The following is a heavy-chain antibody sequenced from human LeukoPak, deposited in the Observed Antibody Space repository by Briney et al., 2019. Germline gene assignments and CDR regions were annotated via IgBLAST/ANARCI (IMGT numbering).Heavy chain of an antibody. D-gene: IGHD3-3*01. J-gene: IGHJ6*03. Sequence: SETLSLTCTVSGGSISSSSYYWGWIRQPPGKGLEWIGSIYYSGSTYYNPSLKSRVTISVDTSKNQFSLKLGSVTAADTAVYYCARDGDFGYYYYYMDVWGKGTTVTVSS. CDR3: ARDGDFGYYYYYMDV. CDR2: IYYSGST. CDR1: GGSISSSSYY. V-gene: IGHV4-39*07.